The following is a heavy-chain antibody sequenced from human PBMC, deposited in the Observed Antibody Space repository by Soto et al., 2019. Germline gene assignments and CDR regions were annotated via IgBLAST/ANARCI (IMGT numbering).Heavy chain of an antibody. CDR1: AFSLSTSGVG. Sequence: QITLKESGPTLVKPTQTLTLTCTFSAFSLSTSGVGVGWIRQPPGKAREWLTFIYWDDDKRYSPSLKSRLTITNNTPKNRDVITMTTMAPEDTATYYGTRLVAPGIKSCFASWSQGTMVTVSS. CDR3: TRLVAPGIKSCFAS. V-gene: IGHV2-5*02. CDR2: IYWDDDK. D-gene: IGHD3-3*02. J-gene: IGHJ4*02.